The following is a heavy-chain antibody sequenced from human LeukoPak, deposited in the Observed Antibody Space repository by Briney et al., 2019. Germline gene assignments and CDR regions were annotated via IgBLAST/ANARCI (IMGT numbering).Heavy chain of an antibody. D-gene: IGHD3-3*01. CDR2: IYPGDSDT. CDR1: GYSFTSYW. V-gene: IGHV5-51*01. Sequence: PGGSLQISCKGSGYSFTSYWSGWVRQMPGKGLEWMGMIYPGDSDTRYSPSFQGQVTMSADKSISTAYLQWSSLKASDTAMYYCARSYYDFWSGYSPFCYWGQGTLVTVSS. J-gene: IGHJ4*02. CDR3: ARSYYDFWSGYSPFCY.